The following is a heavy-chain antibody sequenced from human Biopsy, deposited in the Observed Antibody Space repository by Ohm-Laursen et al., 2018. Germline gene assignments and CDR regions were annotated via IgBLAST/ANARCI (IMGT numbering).Heavy chain of an antibody. J-gene: IGHJ4*02. D-gene: IGHD2/OR15-2a*01. Sequence: ASVKVSCKASGYTFTTYYIHWVRQAPGQGLEWMGIINPGGNSTAYTQNFQGRVTMTADTSTNTAHMELRSLRSDDTAVYYCARVFCTSTTCYGLLDNWGQGTVVTVSS. V-gene: IGHV1-46*01. CDR3: ARVFCTSTTCYGLLDN. CDR2: INPGGNST. CDR1: GYTFTTYY.